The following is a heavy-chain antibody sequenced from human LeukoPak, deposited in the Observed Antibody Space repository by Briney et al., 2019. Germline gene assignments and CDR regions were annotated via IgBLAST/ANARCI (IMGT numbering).Heavy chain of an antibody. D-gene: IGHD6-13*01. V-gene: IGHV3-64*02. CDR1: GFTFSSYA. Sequence: GGSLRLSCAASGFTFSSYAMHWVRQAPGKGLEYVSAISSNGGSTYYADSVKGRLTISRDNSKNTLYLQMGSLRAEDMAVYYCARAWAAAGNWGQGTLVTVSS. J-gene: IGHJ4*02. CDR3: ARAWAAAGN. CDR2: ISSNGGST.